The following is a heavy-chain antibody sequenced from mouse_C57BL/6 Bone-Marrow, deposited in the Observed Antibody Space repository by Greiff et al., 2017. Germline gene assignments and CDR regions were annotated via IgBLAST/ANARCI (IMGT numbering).Heavy chain of an antibody. CDR1: GFTFSDYY. J-gene: IGHJ1*03. CDR2: INYDGSST. CDR3: ARDPPNYYGCSAWYFDV. Sequence: EVKLVESEGGLVQPGSSMKLSCTASGFTFSDYYMAWVRQVPEKGLEWVANINYDGSSTYYLDSLKSRFIISRDNAKNILYLQMSSLKSEDTATYYCARDPPNYYGCSAWYFDVWGTGTTVTVSS. V-gene: IGHV5-16*01. D-gene: IGHD1-1*01.